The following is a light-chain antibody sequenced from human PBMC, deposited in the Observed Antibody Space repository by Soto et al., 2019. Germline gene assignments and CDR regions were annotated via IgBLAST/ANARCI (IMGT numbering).Light chain of an antibody. Sequence: EIVMTQSPATLSVSPGERATLSCRASQSIGSNLAWYQQQPGQAPRLLIYAASITATDFPARFSGSGSGTEFTLTISGLQSDDFAVYFCQQYNNWPPWTFGHGTKVEIK. V-gene: IGKV3-15*01. CDR1: QSIGSN. CDR3: QQYNNWPPWT. CDR2: AAS. J-gene: IGKJ1*01.